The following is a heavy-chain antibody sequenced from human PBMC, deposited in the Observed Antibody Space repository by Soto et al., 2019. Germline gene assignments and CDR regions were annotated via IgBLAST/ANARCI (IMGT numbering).Heavy chain of an antibody. CDR2: ISWDSDKR. Sequence: PGGSLRLSCAASGFTFDDNAMHWVRQPPGKGLEWVSGISWDSDKRLYVDSVKGRFTISRDNAKNSLYLQMNSLRPEDTAVYYCAKDPYATIAARWFDPWGQGTLVTVSS. J-gene: IGHJ5*02. CDR3: AKDPYATIAARWFDP. V-gene: IGHV3-9*01. CDR1: GFTFDDNA. D-gene: IGHD6-6*01.